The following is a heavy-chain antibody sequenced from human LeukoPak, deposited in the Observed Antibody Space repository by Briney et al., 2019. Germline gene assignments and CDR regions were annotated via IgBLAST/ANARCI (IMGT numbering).Heavy chain of an antibody. J-gene: IGHJ4*02. Sequence: GGSLRLSCAASGFTFSSYAMSWVRQAPGKGLEWVSAISGSAINTYYADSVKGRFTISRDNSKNTLYLQMNSLIAEDTAIYYCAKDYWEQSDYVGAIGYWGQGILVTVSS. CDR3: AKDYWEQSDYVGAIGY. CDR1: GFTFSSYA. D-gene: IGHD4-17*01. CDR2: ISGSAINT. V-gene: IGHV3-23*01.